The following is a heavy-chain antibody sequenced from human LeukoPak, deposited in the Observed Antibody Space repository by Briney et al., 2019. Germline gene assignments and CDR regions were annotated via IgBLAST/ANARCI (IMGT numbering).Heavy chain of an antibody. V-gene: IGHV1-18*01. CDR2: ISAYNGNT. J-gene: IGHJ6*02. CDR1: GYTFTSYG. CDR3: ARRPPVAGTSAGYYYYGMDV. Sequence: ASVKVSCKASGYTFTSYGISWVRQAPGQGLDWMGWISAYNGNTNYAQKLQGRVTMTTDTSTSTAYMELRSLRSDDTAVYYCARRPPVAGTSAGYYYYGMDVWGQGTTVTVSS. D-gene: IGHD6-19*01.